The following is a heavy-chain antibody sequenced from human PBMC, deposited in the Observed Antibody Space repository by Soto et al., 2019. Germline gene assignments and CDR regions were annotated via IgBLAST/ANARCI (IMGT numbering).Heavy chain of an antibody. CDR3: VSDDDGPQNGMDV. Sequence: QVQLVESGGGVVQPGRSLTVSCEASGFTFSSYGMHWVRQAPGKGLDWVAVITKDGSSKYYADSVKGRFTISRDNSRNMLSLQMNTLRAEDTALYYCVSDDDGPQNGMDVWGQGTTVTVSS. CDR2: ITKDGSSK. CDR1: GFTFSSYG. D-gene: IGHD4-17*01. J-gene: IGHJ6*02. V-gene: IGHV3-33*01.